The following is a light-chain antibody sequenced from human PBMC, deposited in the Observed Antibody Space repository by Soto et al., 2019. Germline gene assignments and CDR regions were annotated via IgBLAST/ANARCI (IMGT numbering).Light chain of an antibody. J-gene: IGLJ2*01. V-gene: IGLV2-11*01. CDR3: CSYAGSNTLI. CDR1: SSDVGAYNY. CDR2: DVN. Sequence: QSALTQPRSVSGSPGQSVTISCTGTSSDVGAYNYVSWYQQHPGKGPKVMIYDVNKRPSGVPDRFLGSKSDNTASLTISGLQAEDEADYYCCSYAGSNTLIFGGGTQLTVL.